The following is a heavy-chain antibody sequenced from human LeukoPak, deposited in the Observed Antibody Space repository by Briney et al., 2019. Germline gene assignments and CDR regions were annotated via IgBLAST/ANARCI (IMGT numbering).Heavy chain of an antibody. CDR1: GFTFSSYD. J-gene: IGHJ4*02. Sequence: GGSLRLSCAASGFTFSSYDMHWVRQATGKGLEWVSAIGTAGDTYYPGSVKGRFTISRENAKNSLYLQMNSLRAGDTAAYYCARGGSYRKPFDYWGQGTLVTVSS. CDR2: IGTAGDT. D-gene: IGHD1-26*01. V-gene: IGHV3-13*01. CDR3: ARGGSYRKPFDY.